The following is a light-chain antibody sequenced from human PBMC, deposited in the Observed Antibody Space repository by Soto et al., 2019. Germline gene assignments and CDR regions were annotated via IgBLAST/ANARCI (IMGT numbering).Light chain of an antibody. V-gene: IGLV2-8*01. CDR1: SSDVGGYNY. CDR3: SSYSGRNNLV. J-gene: IGLJ2*01. CDR2: EVS. Sequence: QSALTQPPSAYGSPGQSVTISCTGTSSDVGGYNYVSWYQQQPGNAHQLMIYEVSKRPSGVPDRFSGSKAGNTASLTVYGLQAEDEADYYCSSYSGRNNLVFGGGTMLAVL.